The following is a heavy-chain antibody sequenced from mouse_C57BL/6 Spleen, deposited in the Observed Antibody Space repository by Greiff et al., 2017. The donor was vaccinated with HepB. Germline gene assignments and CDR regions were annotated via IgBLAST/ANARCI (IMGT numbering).Heavy chain of an antibody. CDR2: ISDGGSYT. V-gene: IGHV5-4*03. D-gene: IGHD2-1*01. Sequence: EVKVVESGGGLVKPGGSLKLSCAASGFTFSSYAMSWVRQTPEKRLEWVATISDGGSYTYYPDNVKGRFTISRDNAKNNLYLQMSHLKSEDTAMYYCARADYGNYVRIFDVWGTGTTVTVSS. CDR3: ARADYGNYVRIFDV. J-gene: IGHJ1*03. CDR1: GFTFSSYA.